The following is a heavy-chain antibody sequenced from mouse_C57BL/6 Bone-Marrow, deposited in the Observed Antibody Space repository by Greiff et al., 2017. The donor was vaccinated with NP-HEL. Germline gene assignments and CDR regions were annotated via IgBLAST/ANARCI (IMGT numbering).Heavy chain of an antibody. CDR1: GFSLSTFGMG. J-gene: IGHJ3*01. D-gene: IGHD1-1*01. CDR3: ARRAPGYGSSFFFAY. Sequence: QVTLKVSGPGILQPSQTLSLTCSFSGFSLSTFGMGVGWIRQPSGKGLEWLAHIWWDDDKYYNPALKSRLTISKDTSKNQVFLKIVNVDTADTATYYGARRAPGYGSSFFFAYWGQGTLVTVSA. CDR2: IWWDDDK. V-gene: IGHV8-8*01.